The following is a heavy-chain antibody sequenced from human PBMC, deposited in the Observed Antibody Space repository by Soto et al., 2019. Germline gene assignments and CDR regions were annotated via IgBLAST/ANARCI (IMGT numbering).Heavy chain of an antibody. CDR1: GGSISSGGYS. CDR3: ARARTTVTTFDY. Sequence: QLQLQESGSGLVKPSQTLSLTCAVSGGSISSGGYSWSWIRQPPGKGLEWVAYIYHSGSTYYNPSLKSRVPISVDRSKNQFSLRLSSVTAADTAVYYCARARTTVTTFDYWGQGTLVTVSS. D-gene: IGHD4-17*01. J-gene: IGHJ4*02. CDR2: IYHSGST. V-gene: IGHV4-30-2*01.